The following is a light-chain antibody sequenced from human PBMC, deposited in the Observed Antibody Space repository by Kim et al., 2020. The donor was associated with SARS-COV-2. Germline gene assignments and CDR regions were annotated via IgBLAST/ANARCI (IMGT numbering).Light chain of an antibody. CDR1: NSNIGKNY. V-gene: IGLV1-51*01. CDR2: DND. CDR3: ATWDNSLNGLV. Sequence: QKVTISCSGSNSNIGKNYVSWCQQLPGTAPKLLIYDNDKRHSGIPDRFSGSKSGTSATLDITGLQTGDEADYYCATWDNSLNGLVFGGGTQLTVL. J-gene: IGLJ2*01.